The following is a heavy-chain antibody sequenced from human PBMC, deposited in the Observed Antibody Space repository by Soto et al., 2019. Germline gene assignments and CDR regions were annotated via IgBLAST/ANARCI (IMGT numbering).Heavy chain of an antibody. CDR1: GGSISSYY. J-gene: IGHJ6*02. CDR3: AREIAVDDLDYYYYGMDV. V-gene: IGHV4-59*01. D-gene: IGHD6-19*01. CDR2: IYYSGST. Sequence: PSETLSLTCTVSGGSISSYYWSWIRQPPGKGLEWIGYIYYSGSTNYNPSLKSRGTISVDTSKNQFSLKLSSVTAADTAVYYGAREIAVDDLDYYYYGMDVWGQGTTVTVS.